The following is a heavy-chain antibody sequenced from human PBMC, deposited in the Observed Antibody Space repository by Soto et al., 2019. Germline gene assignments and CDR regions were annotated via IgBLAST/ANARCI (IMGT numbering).Heavy chain of an antibody. D-gene: IGHD1-26*01. CDR2: IYHSGST. CDR3: ARLGIVWEFPFDY. V-gene: IGHV4-61*08. J-gene: IGHJ4*02. CDR1: GGSVSNDAYY. Sequence: QVQLQESGPGLVKPSETLSLTCIVSGGSVSNDAYYWSWIRQPPGKGLEWIGYIYHSGSTYYNPSLKSRVTISADTSANQFSLKVSSVTAADTAVYYCARLGIVWEFPFDYWGQGTLVNVSS.